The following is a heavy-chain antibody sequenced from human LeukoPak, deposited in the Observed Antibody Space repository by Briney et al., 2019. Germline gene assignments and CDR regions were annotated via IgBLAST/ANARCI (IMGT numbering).Heavy chain of an antibody. Sequence: SETLSLTCTVSGYSISSGYYWGWIRQPPGKGLEWIGSIYHSGSTYYNPSLKSRVTISVDTSKNQFSLKLSSVTAADTAVYYCARQKYYYDSSGYYPLDAFDIWGQGTMVTVSS. V-gene: IGHV4-38-2*02. CDR2: IYHSGST. D-gene: IGHD3-22*01. CDR3: ARQKYYYDSSGYYPLDAFDI. J-gene: IGHJ3*02. CDR1: GYSISSGYY.